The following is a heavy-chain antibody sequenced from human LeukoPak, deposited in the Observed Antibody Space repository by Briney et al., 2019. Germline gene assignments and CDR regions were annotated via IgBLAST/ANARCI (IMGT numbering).Heavy chain of an antibody. Sequence: GGSLRLACAASGFTFSSYEMNWVRQAPGKGLEWDSYISSSGSTIYYADSVKGRFTISRDNAKNSLYLQMDSLRAEDTAVYYCAELGITMIGGVWGKGTTVTISS. CDR3: AELGITMIGGV. V-gene: IGHV3-48*03. D-gene: IGHD3-10*02. J-gene: IGHJ6*04. CDR2: ISSSGSTI. CDR1: GFTFSSYE.